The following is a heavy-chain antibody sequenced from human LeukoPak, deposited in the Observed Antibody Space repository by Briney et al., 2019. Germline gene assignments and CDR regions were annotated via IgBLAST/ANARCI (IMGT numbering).Heavy chain of an antibody. J-gene: IGHJ3*02. Sequence: GESLKISCKGSGYSFTSYWISWVRQMPGKGLEWMGMIDPSDSYTNYSPSFQGHVTISADKSISTAYLQWSSLKASDTAMYYCARHERQDYYDILTGYYSPGAFDIWGQGTMVTVSS. CDR2: IDPSDSYT. V-gene: IGHV5-10-1*01. D-gene: IGHD3-9*01. CDR3: ARHERQDYYDILTGYYSPGAFDI. CDR1: GYSFTSYW.